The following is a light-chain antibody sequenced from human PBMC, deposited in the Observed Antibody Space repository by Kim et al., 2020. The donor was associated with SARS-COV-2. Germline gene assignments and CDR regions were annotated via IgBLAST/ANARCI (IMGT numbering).Light chain of an antibody. J-gene: IGKJ4*01. CDR3: QQFDSDPLT. CDR2: AAS. Sequence: DIQMTQSPSSLSAPVGDRVTITCRASHDINNFLTWFRQKPGKAPKPLISAASSLQTGLPSRFSGSGSGTDFTLTISSLQPEDVATYYCQQFDSDPLTFGRGTKVDIK. CDR1: HDINNF. V-gene: IGKV1-16*01.